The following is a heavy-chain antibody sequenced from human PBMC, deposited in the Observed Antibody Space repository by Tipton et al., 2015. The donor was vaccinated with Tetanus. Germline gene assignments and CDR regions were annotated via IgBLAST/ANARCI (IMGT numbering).Heavy chain of an antibody. J-gene: IGHJ5*02. Sequence: TLSLTCTVTGDSISSSRFYWGWVRLAPGKGPEWIGSIYYRGDTYRSPSLKSRVTMSVDTSKNQFSVTLSSVTAADTAVYYCARQLWGYWFDPWGQGTRVTVSS. CDR3: ARQLWGYWFDP. D-gene: IGHD7-27*01. CDR2: IYYRGDT. V-gene: IGHV4-39*01. CDR1: GDSISSSRFY.